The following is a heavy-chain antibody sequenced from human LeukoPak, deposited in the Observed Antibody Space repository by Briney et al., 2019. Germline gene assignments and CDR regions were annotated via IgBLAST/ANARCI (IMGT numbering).Heavy chain of an antibody. J-gene: IGHJ4*02. CDR2: ISVYNGHT. CDR1: VYTFTDYS. Sequence: GASVTVSCKASVYTFTDYSITWVRQAPGQGLEWMGWISVYNGHTDYPQKVQGRVTMTTDTSTSTAYMELRSLRSDDTAVYYCARDQDDYVWGSFPVPLGYWGQGTLVTVSS. CDR3: ARDQDDYVWGSFPVPLGY. D-gene: IGHD3-16*01. V-gene: IGHV1-18*01.